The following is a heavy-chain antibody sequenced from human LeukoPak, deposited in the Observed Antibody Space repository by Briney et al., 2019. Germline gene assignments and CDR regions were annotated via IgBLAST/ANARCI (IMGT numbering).Heavy chain of an antibody. CDR2: IYYTGST. J-gene: IGHJ5*02. V-gene: IGHV4-39*01. Sequence: PSETLSLTCAVSGASISGSGYYLGWIRQPPGKGLEWIGNIYYTGSTYYNASLQSRVTISIDMSKNQFSLRLSSVTAADTAVYYCARLRTKWTYYYGSGSYWFDPWGQGTLVTVSS. D-gene: IGHD3-10*01. CDR1: GASISGSGYY. CDR3: ARLRTKWTYYYGSGSYWFDP.